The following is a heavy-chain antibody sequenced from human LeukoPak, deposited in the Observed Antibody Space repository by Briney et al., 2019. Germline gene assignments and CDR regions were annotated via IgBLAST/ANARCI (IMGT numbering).Heavy chain of an antibody. CDR3: APTNGYNYYFAY. CDR2: ISGSGGGT. Sequence: PGGSLRLSCAASGFLFSNYGMSWVRQAPGKGLEWVSLISGSGGGTSYADSVRGRFTISRDNSRNTLYLQMNSLRAEDTAVYYCAPTNGYNYYFAYWGQGTLVTVSS. D-gene: IGHD3-22*01. V-gene: IGHV3-23*01. J-gene: IGHJ4*02. CDR1: GFLFSNYG.